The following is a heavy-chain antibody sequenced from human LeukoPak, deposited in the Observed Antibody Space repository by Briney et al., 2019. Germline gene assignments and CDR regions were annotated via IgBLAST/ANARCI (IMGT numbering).Heavy chain of an antibody. CDR1: GLTFSPFW. J-gene: IGHJ4*02. CDR2: IKHDGSEK. D-gene: IGHD3-3*01. V-gene: IGHV3-7*01. CDR3: ATDRGWRTSGYYLYYFEY. Sequence: PGGSLRLSCTASGLTFSPFWMNWVRQAPGKGLEWVASIKHDGSEKYYVDSVRGRSTISRDNTMNSLYLQMSSLRAEDTAVYYCATDRGWRTSGYYLYYFEYWGQGTLVTFSS.